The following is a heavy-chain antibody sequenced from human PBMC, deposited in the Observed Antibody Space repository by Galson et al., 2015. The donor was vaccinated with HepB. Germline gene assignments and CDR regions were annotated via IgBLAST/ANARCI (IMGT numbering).Heavy chain of an antibody. CDR2: LSWNSDSI. CDR1: GFTFDDYA. CDR3: AKDWQQLVSPFIDY. Sequence: SLRLSCAASGFTFDDYAMHWVRQAPGKGLEWVSGLSWNSDSIGYADSVKGRFTISRDNAKNSLYLQMNSLRAEDTALYYCAKDWQQLVSPFIDYWGQGTLVTVSS. D-gene: IGHD6-13*01. V-gene: IGHV3-9*01. J-gene: IGHJ4*02.